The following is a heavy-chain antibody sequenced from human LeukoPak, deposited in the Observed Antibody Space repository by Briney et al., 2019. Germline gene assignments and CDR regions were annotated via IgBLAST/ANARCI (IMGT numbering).Heavy chain of an antibody. V-gene: IGHV1-69*04. D-gene: IGHD2-21*01. CDR1: GGTFSSYA. CDR3: ARWFGADCGGDCYDY. Sequence: SVKASCKASGGTFSSYAINWVRQAPGQGLEWMGRIIPIFGIANYAQKFQGRVTITADKSTSTAYMELSSLRSEDTAVYYCARWFGADCGGDCYDYWGQGTLVTVSS. CDR2: IIPIFGIA. J-gene: IGHJ4*02.